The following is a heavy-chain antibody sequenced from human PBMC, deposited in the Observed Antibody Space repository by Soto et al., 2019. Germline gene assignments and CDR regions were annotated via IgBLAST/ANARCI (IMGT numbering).Heavy chain of an antibody. J-gene: IGHJ6*02. CDR1: GYTFTGYY. V-gene: IGHV1-2*02. Sequence: ASVKVSCKASGYTFTGYYMHWVRQAPGQGLEWMGWINPNSGGTNYAQKFQGRVTMTRDTSISTAYMELSRLRSDDTAVYYCARDRYSSSWYNYYYGMDVWGQATTVTVSS. CDR2: INPNSGGT. CDR3: ARDRYSSSWYNYYYGMDV. D-gene: IGHD6-13*01.